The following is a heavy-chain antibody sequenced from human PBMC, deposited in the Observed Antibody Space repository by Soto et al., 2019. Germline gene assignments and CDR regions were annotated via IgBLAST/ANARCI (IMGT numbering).Heavy chain of an antibody. CDR3: ARDIIRHGDYGDGGMDV. V-gene: IGHV3-30-3*01. D-gene: IGHD4-17*01. CDR1: GFTFRSYA. Sequence: GGSLRLSCAASGFTFRSYAMHWVRQAPGKGLEWVAVISYDGSNKYYADSVKGRLTISRDNSKNTLYLQMNSLRAEDTAVYYCARDIIRHGDYGDGGMDVWGRGTTVTVSS. CDR2: ISYDGSNK. J-gene: IGHJ6*02.